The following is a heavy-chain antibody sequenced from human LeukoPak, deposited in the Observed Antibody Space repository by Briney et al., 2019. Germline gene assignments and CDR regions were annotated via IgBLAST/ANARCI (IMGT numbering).Heavy chain of an antibody. J-gene: IGHJ3*01. Sequence: GGSPRLSCAASGFTFSRYAMSWVRQAPGKGLEWVSAVSGSGGSTYYADSVKGLFTISRDNSKNTLYLQMNSLGAEDTAVYYCAKRMIRGVNHDAFDLWGQGTMVTVSS. CDR1: GFTFSRYA. V-gene: IGHV3-23*01. CDR3: AKRMIRGVNHDAFDL. CDR2: VSGSGGST. D-gene: IGHD3-10*01.